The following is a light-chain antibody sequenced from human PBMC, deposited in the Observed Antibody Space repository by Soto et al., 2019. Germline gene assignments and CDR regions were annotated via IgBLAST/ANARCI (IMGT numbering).Light chain of an antibody. J-gene: IGLJ1*01. V-gene: IGLV2-23*01. CDR3: CSYAGSYTYV. Sequence: QSVLTQPASVSGSPGQSITISCTGTNNLVSWYQQHPGKAPKVVVYEGTKRPSGVSNRFSGSKSGNTASLTISGLQAEDEADYYCCSYAGSYTYVFGTGTKLTVL. CDR2: EGT. CDR1: NNL.